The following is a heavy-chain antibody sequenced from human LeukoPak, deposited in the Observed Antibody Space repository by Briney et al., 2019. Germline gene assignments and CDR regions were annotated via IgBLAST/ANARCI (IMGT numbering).Heavy chain of an antibody. D-gene: IGHD6-13*01. CDR1: GYSFTGYW. J-gene: IGHJ6*02. V-gene: IGHV5-51*01. CDR2: IYPDDSDT. CDR3: ARNRALAAAGRYYYYGLDV. Sequence: GESLKISCKGSGYSFTGYWIGWVRQMPGKGLEWMGVIYPDDSDTRYSPSFQGQVTISADKSISTAYLQWSSLKASDTAMYYCARNRALAAAGRYYYYGLDVWGQGTTVTVSS.